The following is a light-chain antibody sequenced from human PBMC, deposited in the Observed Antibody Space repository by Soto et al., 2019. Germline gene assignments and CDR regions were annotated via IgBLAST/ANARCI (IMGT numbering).Light chain of an antibody. V-gene: IGKV3-15*01. CDR1: QSISSD. CDR2: GAS. CDR3: QQYNNRPYT. Sequence: EIMMTQSPDTLSVSPGERATVSCRASQSISSDFAWFQLKPGQAPRLLIYGASTRAPAVPDRFSGSGSGTEFTLTISSLQSEDVAVYYCQQYNNRPYTFGQGTKLEIK. J-gene: IGKJ2*01.